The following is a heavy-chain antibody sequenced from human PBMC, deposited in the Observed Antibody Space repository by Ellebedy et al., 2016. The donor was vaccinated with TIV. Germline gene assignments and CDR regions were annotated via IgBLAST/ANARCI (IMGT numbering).Heavy chain of an antibody. CDR2: IIPIFGTA. D-gene: IGHD3-10*01. Sequence: SVKVSCXASGGTFSSYAISWVRQAPGQGLEWMGGIIPIFGTANYAQKFQGRVTITADESTSTAYMELSSLRSEDTAVYYCASAPGGVYYYYYYMDVWGKGTTVTVSS. J-gene: IGHJ6*03. V-gene: IGHV1-69*13. CDR1: GGTFSSYA. CDR3: ASAPGGVYYYYYYMDV.